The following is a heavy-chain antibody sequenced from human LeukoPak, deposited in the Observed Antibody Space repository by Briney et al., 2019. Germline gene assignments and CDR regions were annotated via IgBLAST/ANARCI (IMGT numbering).Heavy chain of an antibody. Sequence: SETLSLTCTVSGGSISSGGYYWSWIRQHPGKGLEWIGYIYYSGSTYYNPSLKSRVTISVDTSKNQFSLKLSSVTAADTAVYYCARVANWNQYYFDYWGQGTLVTVSS. CDR1: GGSISSGGYY. CDR2: IYYSGST. CDR3: ARVANWNQYYFDY. J-gene: IGHJ4*02. V-gene: IGHV4-31*03. D-gene: IGHD1-20*01.